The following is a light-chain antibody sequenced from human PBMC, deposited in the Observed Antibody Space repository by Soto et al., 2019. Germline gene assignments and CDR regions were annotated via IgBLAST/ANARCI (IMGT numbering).Light chain of an antibody. Sequence: DIQMTQSPSSLYAYVGDRVTITCRASQSISSYLNWYQQKPGKAPKLLIYAASSLQSGVPSRFSGSGSGTDFTLTISSLQPEDFATYYCQQSYSTPWTFGQGTKVDIK. V-gene: IGKV1-39*01. CDR2: AAS. CDR3: QQSYSTPWT. J-gene: IGKJ1*01. CDR1: QSISSY.